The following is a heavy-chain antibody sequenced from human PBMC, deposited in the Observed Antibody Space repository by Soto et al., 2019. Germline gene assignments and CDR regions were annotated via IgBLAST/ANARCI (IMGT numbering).Heavy chain of an antibody. D-gene: IGHD1-7*01. V-gene: IGHV1-3*01. CDR2: INAGNGNT. Sequence: GASVKVSCKASGYTSTSYAMHWVRQAPGQRLEWMGWINAGNGNTKYSQKFQGRVTITRDTSASTAYMELSSLRSEDTAVYYCARGGRYNWNFRDNWFDPWGQGTLVTVSS. CDR3: ARGGRYNWNFRDNWFDP. CDR1: GYTSTSYA. J-gene: IGHJ5*02.